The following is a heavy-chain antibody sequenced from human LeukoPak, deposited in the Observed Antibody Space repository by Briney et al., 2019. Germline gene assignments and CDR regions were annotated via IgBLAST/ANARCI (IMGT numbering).Heavy chain of an antibody. V-gene: IGHV5-51*01. Sequence: GAPLKISCKSCGYSISSYWIGWVRQMPGKGLEWMGIIYPGDTDTSYSPSFQGQVTISADKSISTAYLQWSSLKASDTAMYYCARPEGFHSSSWASWGQGTLVTVSS. CDR1: GYSISSYW. CDR2: IYPGDTDT. D-gene: IGHD6-13*01. CDR3: ARPEGFHSSSWAS. J-gene: IGHJ5*02.